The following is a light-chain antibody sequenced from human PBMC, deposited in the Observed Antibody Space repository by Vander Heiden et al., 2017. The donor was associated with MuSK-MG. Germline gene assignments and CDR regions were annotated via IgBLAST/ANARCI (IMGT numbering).Light chain of an antibody. CDR1: QSVGNSY. Sequence: IVFTLPPGTLSLPPGETASLSCRVSQSVGNSYLAWYQQKPGQAPRLLIYRASSRDAGIPDRFSGSGSGTDFTLTINSLEPEDSAVYYCQQDGNSPWTFGQGTKVEIK. CDR2: RAS. V-gene: IGKV3-20*01. J-gene: IGKJ1*01. CDR3: QQDGNSPWT.